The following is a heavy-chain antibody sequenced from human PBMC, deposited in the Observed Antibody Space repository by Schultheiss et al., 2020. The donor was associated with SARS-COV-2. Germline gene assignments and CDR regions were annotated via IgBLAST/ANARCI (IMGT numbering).Heavy chain of an antibody. CDR3: ARAGGFGVVIIDYYYGMDV. CDR2: IGTAGDT. CDR1: GFTFSSYD. Sequence: GGSLRLSCAASGFTFSSYDMHWVRQATGKGLEWVSAIGTAGDTYYPGSVKGRFTISRDNAKNSLYLQMNSLRAEDTALYHCARAGGFGVVIIDYYYGMDVWGQGTTVTVSS. D-gene: IGHD3-3*01. V-gene: IGHV3-13*01. J-gene: IGHJ6*02.